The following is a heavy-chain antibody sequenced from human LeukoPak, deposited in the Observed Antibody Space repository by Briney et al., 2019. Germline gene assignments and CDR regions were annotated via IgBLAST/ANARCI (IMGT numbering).Heavy chain of an antibody. J-gene: IGHJ4*02. D-gene: IGHD3-22*01. Sequence: GGSLTLSCAVSGFIFSNYGMHCVRQPPGKGLEWVAFIRYDGSEKNYAGSVKGRFTISRDNSKNTLYVQMNSLRADDTAVYYCAKHDSSSVYWGQGTLVTVSS. CDR2: IRYDGSEK. CDR1: GFIFSNYG. V-gene: IGHV3-30*02. CDR3: AKHDSSSVY.